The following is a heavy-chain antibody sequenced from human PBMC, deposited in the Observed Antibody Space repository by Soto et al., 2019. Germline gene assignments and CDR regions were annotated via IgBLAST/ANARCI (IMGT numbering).Heavy chain of an antibody. V-gene: IGHV4-59*08. CDR1: GGSISTYY. CDR3: ARHPGYYDILTGYTTYYFDY. D-gene: IGHD3-9*01. Sequence: SETLSLTCTVSGGSISTYYWSWIRQPLGKGLEWIGYIYYSGIANYNPSLKSRVTISLDTPKNQFSLKLSSVTAADTAVYYCARHPGYYDILTGYTTYYFDYWGQGILVTVSS. CDR2: IYYSGIA. J-gene: IGHJ4*02.